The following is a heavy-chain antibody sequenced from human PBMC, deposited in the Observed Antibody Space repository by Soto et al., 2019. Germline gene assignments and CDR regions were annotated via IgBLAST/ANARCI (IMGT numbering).Heavy chain of an antibody. D-gene: IGHD3-10*01. CDR1: GGSFSGYY. V-gene: IGHV4-34*01. CDR2: INHSGST. J-gene: IGHJ6*04. Sequence: PSETLSLTCAVYGGSFSGYYWSWIRQPPGKGLEWIGEINHSGSTNYNPSLKSRVTISVDTSKNQFSLKLSSVTAADTAVYYCARGRVRVRVRGVMDVWGKGTTVTVSS. CDR3: ARGRVRVRVRGVMDV.